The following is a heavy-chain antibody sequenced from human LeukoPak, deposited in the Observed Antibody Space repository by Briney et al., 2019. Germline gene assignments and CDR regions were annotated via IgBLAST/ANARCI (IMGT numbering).Heavy chain of an antibody. CDR2: FDPEDGET. D-gene: IGHD2-2*01. J-gene: IGHJ3*02. CDR3: ATRCSSTSCYGQDAFDI. V-gene: IGHV1-24*01. CDR1: GYIFTAYF. Sequence: ASVKVSCKASGYIFTAYFIHWVRQAPGKGLEWMGGFDPEDGETIYAQKFQGRVTMTEDTSTDTAYMELSSLRSEDTAVYYCATRCSSTSCYGQDAFDIWGQGTMVTVSS.